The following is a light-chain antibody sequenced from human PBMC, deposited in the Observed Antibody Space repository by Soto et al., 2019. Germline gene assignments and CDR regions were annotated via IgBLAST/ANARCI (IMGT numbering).Light chain of an antibody. J-gene: IGKJ5*01. CDR3: QQRNMWPIT. CDR1: QSVSSSY. Sequence: PGQRGTLSCRASQSVSSSYLTWYQQKPGQPPRLLIYDGYYRATDTPPRFSGSGSGTDFTLTISSLEPEDSAVYYCQQRNMWPITFGQGTRLEIK. V-gene: IGKV3D-20*02. CDR2: DGY.